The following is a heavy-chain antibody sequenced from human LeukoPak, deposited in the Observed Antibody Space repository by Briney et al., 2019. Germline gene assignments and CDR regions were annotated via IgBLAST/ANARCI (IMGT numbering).Heavy chain of an antibody. D-gene: IGHD3-22*01. J-gene: IGHJ4*02. CDR2: TYSGDST. CDR3: ASLSPLYYDSSGYSY. V-gene: IGHV3-53*01. Sequence: PGGSLRLSCAASGFTVSSNYMSWVRQAPGKGLEWVSVTYSGDSTYYADSVKGRFTISRDNSKNTLYLQMNSLRAEDTAVYYCASLSPLYYDSSGYSYWGQGTLVTVSS. CDR1: GFTVSSNY.